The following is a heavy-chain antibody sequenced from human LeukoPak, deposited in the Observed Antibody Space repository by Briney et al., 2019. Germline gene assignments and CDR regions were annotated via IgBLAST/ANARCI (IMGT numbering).Heavy chain of an antibody. J-gene: IGHJ4*02. CDR2: IKQDGSEK. Sequence: GGSLRLSCAASGFTFDDYGMSWVRQAPGKGLEWVANIKQDGSEKYYVDSVKGRFTISRDNAKNSLFLQMNSLRAEDSAVYYCAGGPEGWGQGTLVTVSS. CDR3: AGGPEG. V-gene: IGHV3-7*01. CDR1: GFTFDDYG.